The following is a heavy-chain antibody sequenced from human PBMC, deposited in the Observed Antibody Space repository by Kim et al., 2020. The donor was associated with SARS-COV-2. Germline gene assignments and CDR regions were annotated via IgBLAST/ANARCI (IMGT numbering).Heavy chain of an antibody. Sequence: GGTTEYAASVKGRLTISRDDSKSIAYLQMNSLKTEDTAVYYCTSARGSYPDYWGQGTLVTVSS. CDR3: TSARGSYPDY. CDR2: GGTT. D-gene: IGHD1-26*01. J-gene: IGHJ4*02. V-gene: IGHV3-49*02.